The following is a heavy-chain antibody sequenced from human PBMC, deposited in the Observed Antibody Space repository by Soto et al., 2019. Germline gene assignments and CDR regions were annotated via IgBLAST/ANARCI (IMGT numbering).Heavy chain of an antibody. V-gene: IGHV3-74*01. CDR2: INSDGSST. CDR1: GFTFSSYW. J-gene: IGHJ6*02. D-gene: IGHD2-2*01. Sequence: PGGSLRLSCAASGFTFSSYWMHWVRQAPGKGLVWVSRINSDGSSTSYADSVKGRFTISRDNAKNTLYLQMNSLRAEDTAVYYCAREYCSSTSCSIHYGMDVWGQGTTVTV. CDR3: AREYCSSTSCSIHYGMDV.